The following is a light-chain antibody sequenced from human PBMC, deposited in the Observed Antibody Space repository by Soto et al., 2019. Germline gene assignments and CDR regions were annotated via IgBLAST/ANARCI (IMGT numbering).Light chain of an antibody. CDR2: WAS. CDR3: QESYSPPQS. J-gene: IGKJ1*01. Sequence: DIVMTQSPDSLAVSLGERATINCKSSQSVLYSPNNKNYLAWYQQKPGQPPKLLVYWASTRESGVPDRFSGSGSGTDFTLTISSLHAEDVAVYYCQESYSPPQSVGQVTKMEIK. CDR1: QSVLYSPNNKNY. V-gene: IGKV4-1*01.